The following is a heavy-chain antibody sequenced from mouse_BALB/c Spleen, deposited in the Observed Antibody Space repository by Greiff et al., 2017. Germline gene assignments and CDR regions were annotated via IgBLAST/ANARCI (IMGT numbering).Heavy chain of an antibody. CDR2: ISHGGSYT. J-gene: IGHJ3*01. CDR1: GFTFSDYY. CDR3: ARGQIYDGYYSFAY. D-gene: IGHD2-3*01. Sequence: EVKLMESGGGLVKPGGSLKLSCAASGFTFSDYYMYWVRQTPEKRLEWVATISHGGSYTDYPDSVKGRFTISRDNAKNNLYLQLSSLKSEDTAMYYCARGQIYDGYYSFAYWGQGTLVTVSA. V-gene: IGHV5-4*02.